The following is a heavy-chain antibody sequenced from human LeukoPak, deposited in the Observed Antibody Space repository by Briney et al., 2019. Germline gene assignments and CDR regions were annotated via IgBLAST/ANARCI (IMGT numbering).Heavy chain of an antibody. CDR1: GFIFSNFW. CDR2: INRDGTEK. CDR3: VRDVDI. Sequence: GGSLRLSCTGSGFIFSNFWMGWARQGPGKGLQWVASINRDGTEKHPVDSVKGRFTISRDNAKNSVYLQMNGLTVEDTAVYYCVRDVDIWGQGTLVTVSS. V-gene: IGHV3-7*01. D-gene: IGHD5-24*01. J-gene: IGHJ4*02.